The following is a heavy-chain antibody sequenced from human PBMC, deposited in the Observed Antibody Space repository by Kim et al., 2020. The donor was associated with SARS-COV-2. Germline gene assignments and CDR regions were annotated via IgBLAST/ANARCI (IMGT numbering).Heavy chain of an antibody. V-gene: IGHV4-34*01. J-gene: IGHJ6*01. CDR2: INHSGST. CDR3: ARAGYMVRGVIITPYYYYG. D-gene: IGHD3-10*01. CDR1: GGSFSGYY. Sequence: SETLSLTCAVYGGSFSGYYWSWIRQPPGKGLEWIGEINHSGSTNYNPSLKSRVTISVDTSKNQFSLKLSSVTAADTAVYYCARAGYMVRGVIITPYYYYG.